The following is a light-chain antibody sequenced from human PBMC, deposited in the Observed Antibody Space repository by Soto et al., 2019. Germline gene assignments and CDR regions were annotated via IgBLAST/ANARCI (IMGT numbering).Light chain of an antibody. CDR1: QSVSGN. Sequence: EIVMTQSPATLSVSPGERATLSCRASQSVSGNLAWYQQKPGQAPRLLIFGSSDRATGIPDRFSGSGSGTDFTLTISRLEPEDFAVYYCQQYGSSPPYTFGQGTKLEI. V-gene: IGKV3-20*01. CDR3: QQYGSSPPYT. J-gene: IGKJ2*01. CDR2: GSS.